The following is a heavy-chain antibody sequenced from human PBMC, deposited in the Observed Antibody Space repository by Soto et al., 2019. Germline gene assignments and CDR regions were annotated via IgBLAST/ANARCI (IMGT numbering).Heavy chain of an antibody. CDR1: GGSISSGGYY. D-gene: IGHD4-17*01. Sequence: PSETLSLTCTVSGGSISSGGYYWSWIRQQPGKGLEWIGYIYYSGSTYYNLSLKSRVTISVDTSKNQFSLKLSSVTAADTAVYYCASNYGPHTKYYYYYYMDVWGKGTTVTVSS. CDR2: IYYSGST. V-gene: IGHV4-31*03. CDR3: ASNYGPHTKYYYYYYMDV. J-gene: IGHJ6*03.